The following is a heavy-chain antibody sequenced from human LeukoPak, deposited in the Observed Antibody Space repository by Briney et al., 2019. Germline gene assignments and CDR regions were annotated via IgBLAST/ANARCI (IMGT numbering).Heavy chain of an antibody. CDR3: AFGTAIAARREYYLDY. Sequence: PGGSLRLSCAASGFTFSSYWMSWVRQAPGKGLEWVANIKQDGSEKYYVDSVKGRFTISRDNAKNSLYLQMNSLRAEDTAVYYCAFGTAIAARREYYLDYWGQGTLVTVSS. D-gene: IGHD6-6*01. V-gene: IGHV3-7*01. CDR1: GFTFSSYW. CDR2: IKQDGSEK. J-gene: IGHJ4*02.